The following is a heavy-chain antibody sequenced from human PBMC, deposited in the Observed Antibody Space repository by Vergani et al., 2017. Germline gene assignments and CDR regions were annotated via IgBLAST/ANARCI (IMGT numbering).Heavy chain of an antibody. CDR3: ASYSFREQQLGRGGAFDI. D-gene: IGHD6-13*01. Sequence: QVQLQESGPGLVKPSQTLSLTCTVSGGSISSGDYYWSWIRQPPGKGLEWIGYIYYSGSTYYNPSLKSRVTISVDTSKNQFSLKLSSVTAAATAVYYCASYSFREQQLGRGGAFDIWGQGTMVTVSS. CDR1: GGSISSGDYY. J-gene: IGHJ3*02. V-gene: IGHV4-30-4*01. CDR2: IYYSGST.